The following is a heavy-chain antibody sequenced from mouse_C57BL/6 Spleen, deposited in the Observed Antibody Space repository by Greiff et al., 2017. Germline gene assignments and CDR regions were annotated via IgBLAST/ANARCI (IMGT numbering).Heavy chain of an antibody. CDR1: GYTFTRSW. V-gene: IGHV1-53*01. J-gene: IGHJ2*01. Sequence: QVQLQPPGTELVTPGASVKLSCKASGYTFTRSWLHWVKQRPGQGLEWIGNINPSNGGTNYHEKFKSKATLTVDKSSSTANMQLSRLTSEDAAVYYCARSSNLLWLPYFDDWGQGTTLTVSA. CDR3: ARSSNLLWLPYFDD. CDR2: INPSNGGT. D-gene: IGHD2-2*01.